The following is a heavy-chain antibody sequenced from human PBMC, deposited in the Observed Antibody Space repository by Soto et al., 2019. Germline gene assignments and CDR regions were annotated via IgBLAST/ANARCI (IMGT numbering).Heavy chain of an antibody. CDR1: GFTFSSYG. CDR3: AKPKYDFWSGYYRAYFDY. V-gene: IGHV3-30*18. D-gene: IGHD3-3*01. Sequence: QVQLVESGGGVVQPGRSLRLSCAASGFTFSSYGMHWVRQAPGKGLEWVAVISYDGSNKYYADSVKGRFTISRDNSKNTLSLQMNGLRAEDTAVYYGAKPKYDFWSGYYRAYFDYWGQGTLVTVSS. CDR2: ISYDGSNK. J-gene: IGHJ4*02.